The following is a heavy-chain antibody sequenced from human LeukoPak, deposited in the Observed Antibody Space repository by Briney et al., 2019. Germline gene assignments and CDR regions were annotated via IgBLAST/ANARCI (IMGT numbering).Heavy chain of an antibody. D-gene: IGHD6-13*01. CDR3: AKDALSGWYTNSLAY. Sequence: PGGSLRLSCAASGFIFSNYAMSWVRQDPGKGLEWVSGISAGGEITYYADSVKGRFTISRDNSKNTLYLQVNSLRADDTALYYCAKDALSGWYTNSLAYWGQGTLVTVSS. J-gene: IGHJ4*02. V-gene: IGHV3-23*01. CDR2: ISAGGEIT. CDR1: GFIFSNYA.